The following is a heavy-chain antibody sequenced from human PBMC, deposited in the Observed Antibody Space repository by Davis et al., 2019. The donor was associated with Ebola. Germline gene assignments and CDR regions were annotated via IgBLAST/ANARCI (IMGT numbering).Heavy chain of an antibody. CDR1: GGSLGGHD. Sequence: SQTLSLTCAVFGGSLGGHDWTWVRQSPGKGLEWIGEISQSGNTVYKPSLKGRITVLVGTSTNQFSLKLTSVTAADTAVYYCARATRGPVALDHWGQGALVIVSS. D-gene: IGHD2-21*01. J-gene: IGHJ4*02. CDR3: ARATRGPVALDH. V-gene: IGHV4-34*01. CDR2: ISQSGNT.